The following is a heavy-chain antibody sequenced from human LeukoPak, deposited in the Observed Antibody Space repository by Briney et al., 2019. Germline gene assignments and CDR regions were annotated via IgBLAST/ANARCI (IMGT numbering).Heavy chain of an antibody. D-gene: IGHD2-2*01. CDR2: IRYDGSNK. V-gene: IGHV3-30*02. J-gene: IGHJ4*02. CDR1: GFSFSTYG. Sequence: GGSLRLSCAASGFSFSTYGNNWVRQAPGNGLEWPASIRYDGSNKVYAESVKGRFTISRDNSKNTVYLHMNSLRAEDTAVYYCAKDLMTYCGSTNCYENYFDYWGQGTRVTVSS. CDR3: AKDLMTYCGSTNCYENYFDY.